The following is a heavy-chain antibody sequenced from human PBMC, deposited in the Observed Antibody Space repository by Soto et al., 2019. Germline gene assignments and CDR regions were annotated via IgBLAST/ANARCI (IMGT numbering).Heavy chain of an antibody. D-gene: IGHD2-2*01. CDR2: ISGSGGST. CDR1: GFTFSSYA. V-gene: IGHV3-23*01. J-gene: IGHJ4*02. CDR3: AKSLVPAPNQENY. Sequence: EVQLLESGGGLVQPGGSLRLSCAASGFTFSSYAMSWVRQAPGKGLEWVSAISGSGGSTYYADSVKGRFTISRDNSKNTLYLQMNSLRAEDTAVYYCAKSLVPAPNQENYWGQETLVTVSS.